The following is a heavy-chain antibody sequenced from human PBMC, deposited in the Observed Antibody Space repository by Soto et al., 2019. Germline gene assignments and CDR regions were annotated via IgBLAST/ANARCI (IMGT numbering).Heavy chain of an antibody. J-gene: IGHJ4*02. CDR1: GFTFSSYG. CDR2: ISYDGSNK. Sequence: QVQLVESGGGVVQPGRSLRLSCAASGFTFSSYGMHWVRQAPGKGLEWVAVISYDGSNKYYADSVKGRFTISRDNSKNMLYLQMNSLRAEDTAVDSCARDGTKDVYSSLDYWGQGTLVTVSS. CDR3: ARDGTKDVYSSLDY. D-gene: IGHD4-4*01. V-gene: IGHV3-30*03.